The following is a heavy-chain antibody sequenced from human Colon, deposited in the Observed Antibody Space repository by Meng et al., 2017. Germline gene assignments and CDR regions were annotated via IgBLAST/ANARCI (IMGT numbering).Heavy chain of an antibody. D-gene: IGHD5-24*01. V-gene: IGHV3-33*01. CDR3: ARDIQEMATINAPYFDY. CDR1: GFTFSSYG. Sequence: GGSLRLSCAASGFTFSSYGMHWVRQAPGKGLEWVAVIWYDGSNKYYADSVKGRFTISRDNSKNTLYLQMNSLRAEDTAVYYCARDIQEMATINAPYFDYWGQGTLVTVSS. J-gene: IGHJ4*02. CDR2: IWYDGSNK.